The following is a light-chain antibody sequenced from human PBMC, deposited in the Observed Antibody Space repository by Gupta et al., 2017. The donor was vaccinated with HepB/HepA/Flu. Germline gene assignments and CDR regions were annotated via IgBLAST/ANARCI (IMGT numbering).Light chain of an antibody. CDR1: KLGDKY. CDR3: HARNISTVV. CDR2: QER. V-gene: IGLV3-1*01. Sequence: SSELTQPPSLSVSPGPTATITCTADKLGDKYACWYQQMPGQSPVLVNYQERKRPSGIPVRVSGSNSGNSATLTISGTQAMDDSYYYCHARNISTVVFGGGTKLTVL. J-gene: IGLJ2*01.